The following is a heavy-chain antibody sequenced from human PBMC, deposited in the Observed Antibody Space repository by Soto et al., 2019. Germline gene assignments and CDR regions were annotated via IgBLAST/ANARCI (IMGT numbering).Heavy chain of an antibody. CDR3: AAGVPCTSCYVGYYYYYYMDV. J-gene: IGHJ6*03. D-gene: IGHD2-2*01. V-gene: IGHV1-58*02. CDR1: GFTFTSSA. CDR2: IVVGSGNT. Sequence: ASVKVSCKASGFTFTSSAMQWVRQARGQRLEWIGWIVVGSGNTNYAQKFQERVTITRDMSTSTAYMELSSLRSEDTAVYYCAAGVPCTSCYVGYYYYYYMDVWGKGTTVTVSS.